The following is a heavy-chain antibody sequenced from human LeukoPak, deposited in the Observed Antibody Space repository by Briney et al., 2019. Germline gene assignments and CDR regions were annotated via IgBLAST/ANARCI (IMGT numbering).Heavy chain of an antibody. J-gene: IGHJ4*02. CDR2: IDWDGGTT. D-gene: IGHD3-22*01. V-gene: IGHV3-43*01. CDR1: GFTFSSYG. Sequence: GGSLRLSCAASGFTFSSYGMSWVRQAPGKGLEWVSLIDWDGGTTYYADSVKGRFTISRDNSKKSLYLQMNGLRTEDTALYYCAKDSGDTSGYTFDYWGQGTLVTVSS. CDR3: AKDSGDTSGYTFDY.